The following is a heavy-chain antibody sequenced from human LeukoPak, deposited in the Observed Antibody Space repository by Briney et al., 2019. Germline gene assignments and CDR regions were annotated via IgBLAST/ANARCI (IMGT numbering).Heavy chain of an antibody. J-gene: IGHJ4*02. CDR3: ARGPPRTYYDFWSGYLRCDY. D-gene: IGHD3-3*01. V-gene: IGHV3-21*01. CDR1: GFTFSSYS. Sequence: GGSLRLSXAASGFTFSSYSMNWVRQAPGKGLEWDSSISSSSSYIYYADSVKGRFTISRDNAKNSLYLQMNSLRAEDTAVYYCARGPPRTYYDFWSGYLRCDYWGQGTLVTVSS. CDR2: ISSSSSYI.